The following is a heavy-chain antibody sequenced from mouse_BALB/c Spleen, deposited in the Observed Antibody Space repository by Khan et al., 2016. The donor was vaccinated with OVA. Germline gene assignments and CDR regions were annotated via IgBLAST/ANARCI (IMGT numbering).Heavy chain of an antibody. J-gene: IGHJ2*01. CDR3: AKTAGIKY. V-gene: IGHV3-2*02. Sequence: EVGLVESGPGLVKPSQSLSLTCTVTGYSITSGYGWNWIRQFPGNKLEWMGYISYSGSTNYNPSLKSRISITRDTSKNQFFLQLNSVTTEDTATYDCAKTAGIKYWGQGTTLTVSS. CDR2: ISYSGST. CDR1: GYSITSGYG. D-gene: IGHD1-2*01.